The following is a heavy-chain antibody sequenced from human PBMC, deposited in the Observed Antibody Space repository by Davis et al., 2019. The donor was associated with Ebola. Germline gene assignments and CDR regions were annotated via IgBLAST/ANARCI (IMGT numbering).Heavy chain of an antibody. V-gene: IGHV5-10-1*01. D-gene: IGHD1-26*01. CDR1: GYSFTSYW. Sequence: KVSCKGSGYSFTSYWISWVRQMPGKGLEWMGRIDPSDSYTNYSPSFQGHVTSSADKSISTAYLQWSSLKASDTAMYYCARHRGWELPGEFDYWGQGTLVTVSS. CDR2: IDPSDSYT. CDR3: ARHRGWELPGEFDY. J-gene: IGHJ4*02.